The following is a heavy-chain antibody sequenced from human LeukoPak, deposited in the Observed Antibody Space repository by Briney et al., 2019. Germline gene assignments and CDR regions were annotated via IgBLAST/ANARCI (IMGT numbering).Heavy chain of an antibody. V-gene: IGHV3-33*01. J-gene: IGHJ6*02. CDR2: IWYDASNK. D-gene: IGHD3-9*01. Sequence: GASLRLSCAASGFTFSNYGMHWVRQAPGKGLEWVAVIWYDASNKYYADSVKGRFTISRDNSKNTLYLQMNSLRAEDTAVYYCATAPYYDILTGYWYGMDVWGQGTTVTVSS. CDR1: GFTFSNYG. CDR3: ATAPYYDILTGYWYGMDV.